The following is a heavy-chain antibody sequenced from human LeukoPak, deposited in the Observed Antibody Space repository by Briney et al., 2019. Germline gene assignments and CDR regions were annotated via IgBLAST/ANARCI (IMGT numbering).Heavy chain of an antibody. CDR2: IWYDGSNK. CDR3: ARDYDFWGNNWFDP. V-gene: IGHV3-33*08. D-gene: IGHD3/OR15-3a*01. J-gene: IGHJ5*02. CDR1: AGYW. Sequence: GGSLRLSCAASAGYWMHWVRQAPGKGLEWVAVIWYDGSNKYYADSVKGRFTISRDNSKNTLYLQMNSLRAEDTAVYYCARDYDFWGNNWFDPWGQGTLVTVSS.